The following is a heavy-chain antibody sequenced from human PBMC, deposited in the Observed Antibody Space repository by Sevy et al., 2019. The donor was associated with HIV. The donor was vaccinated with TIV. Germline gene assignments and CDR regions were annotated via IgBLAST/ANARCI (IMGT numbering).Heavy chain of an antibody. Sequence: GGSLRLSCAASGFTFSNFWMSWVRQAPGKGLEWVANIKQDGSEKYYVDSVKGRFTISRDNAKNSLYLQMNSLRAEDTAVYYCGRVYRGDAEYFQHWGQGTLVTVSS. D-gene: IGHD3-10*01. CDR2: IKQDGSEK. J-gene: IGHJ1*01. CDR3: GRVYRGDAEYFQH. CDR1: GFTFSNFW. V-gene: IGHV3-7*01.